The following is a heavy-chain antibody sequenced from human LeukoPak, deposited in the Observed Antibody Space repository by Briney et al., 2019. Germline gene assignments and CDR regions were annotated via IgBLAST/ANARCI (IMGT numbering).Heavy chain of an antibody. Sequence: GASVKVSCKASGYTFTGYYMHWVRQAPAQGLEWMGWINPNSGGTNYAQKFQGRVTMTRDTSISTAYIELSRLRSDDTAVYYCARANSRYSGSYYYHYMDVWGKGTTVTVSS. D-gene: IGHD1-26*01. CDR2: INPNSGGT. V-gene: IGHV1-2*02. CDR1: GYTFTGYY. J-gene: IGHJ6*03. CDR3: ARANSRYSGSYYYHYMDV.